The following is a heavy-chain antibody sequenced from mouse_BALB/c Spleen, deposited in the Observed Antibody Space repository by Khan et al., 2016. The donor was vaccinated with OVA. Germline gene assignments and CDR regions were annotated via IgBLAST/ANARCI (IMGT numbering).Heavy chain of an antibody. Sequence: EVQLQESGPGLVKPSQSLSLTCTVPGYSITSNYAWNWIRQFPGNKLEWMGYISYSGSTNYNPSLKSRISITRDTSKNQFFLQLNSVTTEDTATYCCARGNYYGYAMDYWGQGTSITVSS. CDR2: ISYSGST. V-gene: IGHV3-2*02. CDR3: ARGNYYGYAMDY. D-gene: IGHD1-1*01. J-gene: IGHJ4*01. CDR1: GYSITSNYA.